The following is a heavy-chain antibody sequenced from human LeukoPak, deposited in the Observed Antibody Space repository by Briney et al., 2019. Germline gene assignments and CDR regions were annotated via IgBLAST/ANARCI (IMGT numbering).Heavy chain of an antibody. D-gene: IGHD4-17*01. V-gene: IGHV1-46*01. CDR3: ARDQKTDYGDFLCGMDV. Sequence: ASVKVSCKASGYTFTSYYMHWVRQAPGQGLEWMGIINPSGGSTSYAQKFQGRVTMTRDTSTSTVYMELSSLRSEDTAVYYCARDQKTDYGDFLCGMDVWGQGTTVTVSS. J-gene: IGHJ6*02. CDR2: INPSGGST. CDR1: GYTFTSYY.